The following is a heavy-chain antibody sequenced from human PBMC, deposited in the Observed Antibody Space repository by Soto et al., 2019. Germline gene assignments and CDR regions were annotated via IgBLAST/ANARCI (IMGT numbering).Heavy chain of an antibody. V-gene: IGHV3-48*02. D-gene: IGHD2-15*01. J-gene: IGHJ6*02. Sequence: GGSLRLSCAASDYTFSTYSMNWVRQAPGKGLEWVAYISYDSETTSYAESVKGRFTISRDDAKNSLFLQMNSLRDEDSAVYCSAGTCLDGLDFWGQGTTVTVSS. CDR3: AGTCLDGLDF. CDR1: DYTFSTYS. CDR2: ISYDSETT.